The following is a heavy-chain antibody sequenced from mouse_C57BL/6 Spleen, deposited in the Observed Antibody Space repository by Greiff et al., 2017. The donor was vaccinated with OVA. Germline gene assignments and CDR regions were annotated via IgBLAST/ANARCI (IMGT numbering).Heavy chain of an antibody. V-gene: IGHV7-3*01. CDR1: GFTFTDYY. CDR2: IRNKANGYTT. Sequence: EVQGVESGGGLVQPGGSLSLSCAASGFTFTDYYMSWVRQPPGKALEWLGFIRNKANGYTTEYSVSVKGRLTISRDNSQSILYLQMNALRAEDSATYYCARYKGGYYYAMDYWGQGTSVTVSS. J-gene: IGHJ4*01. D-gene: IGHD2-2*01. CDR3: ARYKGGYYYAMDY.